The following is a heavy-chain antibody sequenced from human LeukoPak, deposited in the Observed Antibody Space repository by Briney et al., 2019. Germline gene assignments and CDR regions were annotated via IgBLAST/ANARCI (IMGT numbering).Heavy chain of an antibody. D-gene: IGHD6-13*01. J-gene: IGHJ4*02. Sequence: GGSLRLSCAASGFTFSSYAMSWVRQAPGKGLEWVSAISGSGGSTYYADSVKGRFTISRDNSKNTQYLQMNSLRAEDTAVYYCARSAGYSSSWYTPILDYWGQGTLVTVSS. CDR2: ISGSGGST. CDR3: ARSAGYSSSWYTPILDY. V-gene: IGHV3-23*01. CDR1: GFTFSSYA.